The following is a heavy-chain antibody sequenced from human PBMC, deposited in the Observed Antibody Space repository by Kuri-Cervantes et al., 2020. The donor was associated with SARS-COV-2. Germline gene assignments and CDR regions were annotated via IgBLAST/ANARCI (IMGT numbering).Heavy chain of an antibody. CDR2: IYYSGST. D-gene: IGHD3-3*01. V-gene: IGHV4-59*08. CDR1: GGSISSYY. J-gene: IGHJ4*02. CDR3: ARFLAGNFDY. Sequence: GSLRLSCTVSGGSISSYYWSWIRQPPGKGLEWIGYIYYSGSTNYNPSLKSRVTISVDTSKNQFSLKLSSVTAADTAVYYCARFLAGNFDYWGQGTLVTVSS.